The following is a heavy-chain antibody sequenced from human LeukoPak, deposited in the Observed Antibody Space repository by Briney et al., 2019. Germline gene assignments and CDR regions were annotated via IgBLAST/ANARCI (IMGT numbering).Heavy chain of an antibody. Sequence: PSETLSLTCTVSGGSISSYYWSWIRQPPGKGLEWIGCIYYSGSTNYNPSLKSRVTISVDTSKNQFSLKLSSVTAADTAVYYCARADSGSYYYYYYMDVWGKGTTVTVSS. CDR3: ARADSGSYYYYYYMDV. D-gene: IGHD1-26*01. J-gene: IGHJ6*03. V-gene: IGHV4-59*12. CDR1: GGSISSYY. CDR2: IYYSGST.